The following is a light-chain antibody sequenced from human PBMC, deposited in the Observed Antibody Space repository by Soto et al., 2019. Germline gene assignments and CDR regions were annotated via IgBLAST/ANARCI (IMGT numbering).Light chain of an antibody. V-gene: IGLV1-47*01. J-gene: IGLJ3*02. CDR1: SSNIGTNY. CDR3: ASWDDSLRV. Sequence: QSVLTQPPSASGTPGQRVTISCSGSSSNIGTNYVYWYQQLPGTAPKLLIYRSDQRPSGVPDRFSGSKSGTSASLAISGLRSEDEADYYCASWDDSLRVFGGGPKLTVL. CDR2: RSD.